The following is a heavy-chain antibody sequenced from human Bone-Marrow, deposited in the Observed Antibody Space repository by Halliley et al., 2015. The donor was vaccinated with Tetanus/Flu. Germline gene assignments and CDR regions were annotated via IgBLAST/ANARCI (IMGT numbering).Heavy chain of an antibody. Sequence: TLSLTCTVPGGSISGFYWSWIRQPPGKGLEWIGNIHYSGHTNYNPSLRSRVIISLDTSNNQISLKVNSGTAADTALYYCTRGGGWLTDVWGQGTTVTVSS. V-gene: IGHV4-59*01. D-gene: IGHD6-19*01. CDR2: IHYSGHT. CDR3: TRGGGWLTDV. J-gene: IGHJ6*02. CDR1: GGSISGFY.